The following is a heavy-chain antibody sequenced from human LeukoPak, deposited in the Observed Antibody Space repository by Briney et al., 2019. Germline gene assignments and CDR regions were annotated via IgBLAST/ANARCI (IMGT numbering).Heavy chain of an antibody. J-gene: IGHJ4*02. CDR1: GFTFNNYG. Sequence: PGGSLRLSCAASGFTFNNYGMHWVRQAPGKGLGWVAVIWYDGSNKYYADSVKGRFTISRDNSKNTLYLQMNSLRAEDTAVYYCARVGTSWAFDYWGQGILVTVSS. V-gene: IGHV3-33*01. D-gene: IGHD2-2*01. CDR2: IWYDGSNK. CDR3: ARVGTSWAFDY.